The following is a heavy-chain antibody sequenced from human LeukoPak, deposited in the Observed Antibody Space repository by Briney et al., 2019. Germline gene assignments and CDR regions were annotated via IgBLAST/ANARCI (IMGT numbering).Heavy chain of an antibody. CDR3: ARGPNCSGGSCYGPFGY. Sequence: ASVKVSCKASGYSFNNYAINWVRQAPGQGLEWMGWINPNSGGTNYAQKFQGRVTMTRDTSISTAYMELSRLRSDDTAVYYCARGPNCSGGSCYGPFGYWGQGTLVTVSS. V-gene: IGHV1-2*02. CDR2: INPNSGGT. D-gene: IGHD2-15*01. J-gene: IGHJ4*02. CDR1: GYSFNNYA.